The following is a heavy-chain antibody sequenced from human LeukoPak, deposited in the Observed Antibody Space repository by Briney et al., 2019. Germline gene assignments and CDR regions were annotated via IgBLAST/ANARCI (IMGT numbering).Heavy chain of an antibody. CDR2: IYYSGST. J-gene: IGHJ4*02. CDR3: ARVGDTAMAFDY. CDR1: GGSLSSSSYY. V-gene: IGHV4-39*07. Sequence: SETLSLTCTVSGGSLSSSSYYCGWIRQPPGKGLEWIGSIYYSGSTYYNPSLKSRVTISVDTSKNQFSLKLSSVTAADAAVYYCARVGDTAMAFDYWGQGTLVTVSS. D-gene: IGHD5-18*01.